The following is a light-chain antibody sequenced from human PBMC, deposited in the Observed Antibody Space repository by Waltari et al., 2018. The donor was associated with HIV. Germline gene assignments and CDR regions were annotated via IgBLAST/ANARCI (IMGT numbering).Light chain of an antibody. CDR2: GNS. V-gene: IGLV1-44*01. J-gene: IGLJ2*01. CDR3: STWDFSLNSVV. Sequence: QSALTQEASVSGTVGQKVTLSCTGNSNNIGNYAVGWYQQISHGAPNTVVFGNSLPSGIPDRFAGSKSGTIASLTSSGLQPEDEAVYYCSTWDFSLNSVVFGGGTKLTV. CDR1: SNNIGNYA.